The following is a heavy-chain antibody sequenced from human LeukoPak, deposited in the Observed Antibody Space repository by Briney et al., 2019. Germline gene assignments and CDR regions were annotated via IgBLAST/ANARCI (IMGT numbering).Heavy chain of an antibody. D-gene: IGHD6-13*01. V-gene: IGHV1-46*01. CDR1: GYIFTSYY. CDR2: INPSGGST. Sequence: ASVKVSCKASGYIFTSYYMHWVRQAPGQGLEWMGIINPSGGSTSYAQKFQGRVTMTRDTSTSTVYMELSSLRSEDTAVYYCAREPLRFIAAAPHGMDVWGQGTTVTVSS. J-gene: IGHJ6*02. CDR3: AREPLRFIAAAPHGMDV.